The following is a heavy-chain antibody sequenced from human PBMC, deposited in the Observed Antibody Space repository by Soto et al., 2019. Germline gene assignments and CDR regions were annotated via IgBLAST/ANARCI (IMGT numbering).Heavy chain of an antibody. CDR2: IYYNCET. CDR3: ARHVRFGETFFGMDV. Sequence: QVQLQESGPGLVKPSETLSLTCTVSGGPIRSDYWSWSRQPPGKGLEWVGYIYYNCETKYNHSLTSRVTISLDTSNAQISLKVTSVTAADTVVYECARHVRFGETFFGMDVWGQGTTVTVS. CDR1: GGPIRSDY. J-gene: IGHJ6*02. D-gene: IGHD3-10*01. V-gene: IGHV4-59*08.